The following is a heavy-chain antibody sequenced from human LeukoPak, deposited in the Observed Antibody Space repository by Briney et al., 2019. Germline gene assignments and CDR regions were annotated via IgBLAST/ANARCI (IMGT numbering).Heavy chain of an antibody. J-gene: IGHJ4*02. V-gene: IGHV3-20*04. Sequence: GGSLRLSCAASGFTFDDYGMSWVRQAPGKGLEWVSGINWNGGSTGYADSVKGRFTISRDNAKNSLYLQMNSLRAEDTAVYYCARGEFAVAANDYWGQGTLVTVSS. D-gene: IGHD2-15*01. CDR1: GFTFDDYG. CDR2: INWNGGST. CDR3: ARGEFAVAANDY.